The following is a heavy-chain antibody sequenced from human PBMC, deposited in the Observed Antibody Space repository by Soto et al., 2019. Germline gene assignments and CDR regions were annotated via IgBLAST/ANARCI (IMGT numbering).Heavy chain of an antibody. Sequence: SETLSLTCTVSGGSSSSGGYYWTWIRQNPGKGLEWIGCIYHSGRTYYNPSLKSRLTISVDTSKRQFSPKLSSVTAADTAIYYCARTKDYSSSLDYWGQGALVTVSS. CDR3: ARTKDYSSSLDY. CDR2: IYHSGRT. V-gene: IGHV4-31*03. CDR1: GGSSSSGGYY. J-gene: IGHJ4*02. D-gene: IGHD6-6*01.